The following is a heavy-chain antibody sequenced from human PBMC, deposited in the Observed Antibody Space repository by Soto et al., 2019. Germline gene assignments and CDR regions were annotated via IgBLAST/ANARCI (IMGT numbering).Heavy chain of an antibody. V-gene: IGHV3-74*01. CDR3: AGYRLFRLDY. Sequence: PGGSLRLSCAASGFTFSDYWMHWVRQAPGKGLVWASRINGNGRTISYADSVKGRFTISRDNAKNTVYLQMNTLRAEDTAVYYCAGYRLFRLDYWGQGALVTVSS. J-gene: IGHJ4*02. D-gene: IGHD3-16*02. CDR1: GFTFSDYW. CDR2: INGNGRTI.